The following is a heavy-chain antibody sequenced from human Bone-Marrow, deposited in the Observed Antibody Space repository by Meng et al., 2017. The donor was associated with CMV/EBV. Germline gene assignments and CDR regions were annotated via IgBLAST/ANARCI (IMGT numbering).Heavy chain of an antibody. CDR2: IRYDGSHK. Sequence: GGSLRLSCAASGFTFSSYGMHWARQAPGKGLEWVAFIRYDGSHKYYADSVKGRFTISRDNSKNTLYLQMNSLRAEDTAVYYCAKAGYCSGGSCYLPDDYWGQGTLVTVSS. V-gene: IGHV3-30*02. CDR1: GFTFSSYG. D-gene: IGHD2-15*01. CDR3: AKAGYCSGGSCYLPDDY. J-gene: IGHJ4*02.